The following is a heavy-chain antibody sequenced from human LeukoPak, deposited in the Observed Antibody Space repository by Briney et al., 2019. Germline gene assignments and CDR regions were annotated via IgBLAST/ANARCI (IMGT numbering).Heavy chain of an antibody. CDR2: ISDSGGSS. J-gene: IGHJ4*02. V-gene: IGHV3-23*01. CDR1: GFTFSNYA. CDR3: AKHKAAVGTEAPDY. D-gene: IGHD6-13*01. Sequence: GGSLRFSCATSGFTFSNYAMSWVRKAPGKGLEWVSAISDSGGSSYYTDSVKGRFTISRDNSKTTLYLQMSSLRAEDTAVYYCAKHKAAVGTEAPDYWGQGTLVTVSS.